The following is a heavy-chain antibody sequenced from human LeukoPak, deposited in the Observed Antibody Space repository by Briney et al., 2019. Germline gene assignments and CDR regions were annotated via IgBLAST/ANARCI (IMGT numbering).Heavy chain of an antibody. Sequence: SETQSLTRTVSGGSISSSSYYWGWIRQPPGKGLEWIGSIYYSGSTYYNPSLKSRVTISVDTSKNQFSLKLSSVTAADTAVYYCARQRRIVGATLIEFDYWGQGTLVTVSS. J-gene: IGHJ4*02. CDR3: ARQRRIVGATLIEFDY. CDR2: IYYSGST. CDR1: GGSISSSSYY. D-gene: IGHD1-26*01. V-gene: IGHV4-39*01.